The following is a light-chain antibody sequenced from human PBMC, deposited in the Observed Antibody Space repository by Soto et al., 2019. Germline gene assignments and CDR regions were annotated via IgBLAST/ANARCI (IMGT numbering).Light chain of an antibody. J-gene: IGKJ4*01. CDR1: EDISSH. V-gene: IGKV1-9*01. CDR2: SAS. Sequence: DIHLTQSPACLSASIGDKVTITCRASEDISSHLAWYQQRPGKPPNLLIYSASTLQSGVPSRFSGSGSGTEFTLTISSLQPEDFATYFCQQINSYPLTFGGGTKVDIQ. CDR3: QQINSYPLT.